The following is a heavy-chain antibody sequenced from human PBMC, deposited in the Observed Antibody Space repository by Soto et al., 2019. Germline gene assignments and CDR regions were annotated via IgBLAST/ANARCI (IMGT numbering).Heavy chain of an antibody. V-gene: IGHV4-31*03. CDR2: IFYSGSF. CDR3: ARAPKTPPILGVVRPYFFNY. Sequence: QVQLQESGPGLVKPSQTLYLTCTVSGDSISSGGSYWSWIRQRPGKGLEWIGYIFYSGSFYYTPSLEGRVMISPDTAKNQFSLRLTSVTAADTAVYYCARAPKTPPILGVVRPYFFNYWGQGTLVTVSS. J-gene: IGHJ4*02. D-gene: IGHD3-3*01. CDR1: GDSISSGGSY.